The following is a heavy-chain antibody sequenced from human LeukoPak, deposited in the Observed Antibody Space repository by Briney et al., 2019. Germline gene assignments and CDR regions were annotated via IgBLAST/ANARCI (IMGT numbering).Heavy chain of an antibody. CDR1: GYTFTGYY. J-gene: IGHJ5*02. V-gene: IGHV1-69*02. D-gene: IGHD6-13*01. Sequence: GASVKVSCKASGYTFTGYYMHWVRQAPGQGLEWMGRIIPILGIANYAQKFQGRVTITADKSTSTAYMELSSLRSEDTAVYYCASSSSSWYWFDPWGQGTLVTVSS. CDR2: IIPILGIA. CDR3: ASSSSSWYWFDP.